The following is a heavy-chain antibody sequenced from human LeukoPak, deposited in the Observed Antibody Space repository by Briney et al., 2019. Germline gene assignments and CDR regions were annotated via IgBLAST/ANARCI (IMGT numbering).Heavy chain of an antibody. CDR1: GFTFSSYA. Sequence: GGSLRLSCAASGFTFSSYAMSWVRQAPGKGLEWVSAISGSGGSTYYADSVKGRFTISRDNSKNTLYLQMNSLRAEDTALYHCARARGIAAAGTDYYYYYMDVWGKGTTVTVSS. J-gene: IGHJ6*03. CDR2: ISGSGGST. CDR3: ARARGIAAAGTDYYYYYMDV. V-gene: IGHV3-23*01. D-gene: IGHD6-13*01.